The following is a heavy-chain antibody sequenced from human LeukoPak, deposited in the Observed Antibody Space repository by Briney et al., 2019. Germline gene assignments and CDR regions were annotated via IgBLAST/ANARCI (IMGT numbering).Heavy chain of an antibody. CDR2: ISYDGSNK. V-gene: IGHV3-30*18. J-gene: IGHJ4*02. CDR1: GFTFSNYG. Sequence: PEGSLRLSCAASGFTFSNYGMHWVRQAPGKGLEWVAIISYDGSNKYYADSVKGRFTISRDNSKNTLYLQMNSLRAEDTAVYYCAKGPSYADYWGQGTLVTVSS. D-gene: IGHD3-16*01. CDR3: AKGPSYADY.